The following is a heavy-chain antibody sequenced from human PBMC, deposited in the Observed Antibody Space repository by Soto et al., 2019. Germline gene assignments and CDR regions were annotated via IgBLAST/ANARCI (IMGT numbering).Heavy chain of an antibody. CDR1: GGTVNNNY. Sequence: GGSLRLSCAASGGTVNNNYMGWVRQAPGKGLEWVSLIYSGDSTYYTDSVKGRFTISRDSSKNTLYLQMSSLRAEDTAVYYCARDKSWGPGTLVTVSS. V-gene: IGHV3-53*01. CDR3: ARDKS. J-gene: IGHJ5*02. CDR2: IYSGDST.